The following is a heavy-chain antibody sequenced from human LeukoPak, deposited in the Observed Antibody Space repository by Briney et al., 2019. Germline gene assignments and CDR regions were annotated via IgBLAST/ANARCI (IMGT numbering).Heavy chain of an antibody. Sequence: HGGSLRLSCAASGFTFDDYAMHWVRQAPGKGLEWVSGISWNSGSIGYADSVKGRFTISRDNAKNSLYLQMNSLRAEDTALYYCAKDRVGADHDAFDIWGQGTMVTVSS. V-gene: IGHV3-9*01. CDR3: AKDRVGADHDAFDI. CDR2: ISWNSGSI. J-gene: IGHJ3*02. D-gene: IGHD1-26*01. CDR1: GFTFDDYA.